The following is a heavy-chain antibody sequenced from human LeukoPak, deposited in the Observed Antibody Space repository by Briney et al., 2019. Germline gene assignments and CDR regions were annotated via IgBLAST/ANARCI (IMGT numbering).Heavy chain of an antibody. Sequence: SVKVSCKASGFTFTSSSMQWVRQARGQRLEWIGWIAVGSGNTNYAQKFQGRVTMTRETSTSTVYMELSSLRSEDTGVYYCARWDEYSYGQPQGGSLDYWGQGTLVIVSS. J-gene: IGHJ4*02. CDR3: ARWDEYSYGQPQGGSLDY. CDR1: GFTFTSSS. CDR2: IAVGSGNT. V-gene: IGHV1-58*02. D-gene: IGHD5-18*01.